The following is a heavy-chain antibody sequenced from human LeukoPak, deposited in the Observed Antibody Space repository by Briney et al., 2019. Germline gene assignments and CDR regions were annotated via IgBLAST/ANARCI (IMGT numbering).Heavy chain of an antibody. Sequence: GGSLRLSCAASGFTFSTSTMSWVRQAPGKGLEWVSATNGNSSPTYYADSVKGRFTLSRDNSKNALYLQMNGVRADDTAVYYCARGPWDLGTFDAWGQGTLVTVSS. CDR2: TNGNSSPT. D-gene: IGHD7-27*01. J-gene: IGHJ4*02. CDR1: GFTFSTST. CDR3: ARGPWDLGTFDA. V-gene: IGHV3-23*01.